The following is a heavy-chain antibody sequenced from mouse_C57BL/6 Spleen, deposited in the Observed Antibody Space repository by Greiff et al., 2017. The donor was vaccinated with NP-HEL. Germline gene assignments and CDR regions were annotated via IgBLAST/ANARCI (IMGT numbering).Heavy chain of an antibody. J-gene: IGHJ1*03. CDR2: IDPENGDT. Sequence: EVQLQQSGAELVRPGASVKLSCTASGFNIKDDYMHWVKQRPEQGLEWIGWIDPENGDTEYASKFQGKATITADTSSNTAYLQLSSLTSEDTAVYYCTTNGSSLFHWYFDVWGTGTTVTVSS. D-gene: IGHD1-1*01. CDR3: TTNGSSLFHWYFDV. V-gene: IGHV14-4*01. CDR1: GFNIKDDY.